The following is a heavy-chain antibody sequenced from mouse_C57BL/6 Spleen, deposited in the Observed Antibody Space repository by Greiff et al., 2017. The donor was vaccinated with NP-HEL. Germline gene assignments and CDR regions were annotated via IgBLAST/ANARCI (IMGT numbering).Heavy chain of an antibody. V-gene: IGHV14-4*01. CDR3: TPQLGRFAY. CDR1: GFNIKDDY. Sequence: EVQLQQSGAELVRPGASVKLSCTASGFNIKDDYMHWVKQRPEQGLEWIGWIDPENGDTEYASKFQGKATITADTSSNTAYLQLSSLTSEDTAVDYCTPQLGRFAYWGQGTLVTVSA. D-gene: IGHD4-1*02. CDR2: IDPENGDT. J-gene: IGHJ3*01.